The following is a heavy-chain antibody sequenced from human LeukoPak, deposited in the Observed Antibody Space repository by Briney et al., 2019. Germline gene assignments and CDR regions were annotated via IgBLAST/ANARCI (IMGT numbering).Heavy chain of an antibody. CDR3: ARVNIDYDFWSGTPGWFDP. J-gene: IGHJ5*02. Sequence: GRSLRLSCAASGFTVSSNYMSWVRQAPGKGLEWVSVIYSGGSTYYADSVKGRFTISRDNSKNTLYLQMNSLRAEDTAVYYCARVNIDYDFWSGTPGWFDPWGQGTLVTVSS. CDR2: IYSGGST. V-gene: IGHV3-66*01. CDR1: GFTVSSNY. D-gene: IGHD3-3*01.